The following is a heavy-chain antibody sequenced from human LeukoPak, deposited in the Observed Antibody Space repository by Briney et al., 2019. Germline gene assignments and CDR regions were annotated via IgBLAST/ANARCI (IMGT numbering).Heavy chain of an antibody. CDR3: ARHEFASPFDS. Sequence: SETLSLTCTVSGGSISSYYWSWIRQPPGKGLEWIGYIYYSGSTNYNPSLKSRVTISVDTSKNQFSLQLSSVTAADTAVYYCARHEFASPFDSWGQGTLVTVSS. CDR1: GGSISSYY. D-gene: IGHD2-21*01. V-gene: IGHV4-59*08. CDR2: IYYSGST. J-gene: IGHJ4*02.